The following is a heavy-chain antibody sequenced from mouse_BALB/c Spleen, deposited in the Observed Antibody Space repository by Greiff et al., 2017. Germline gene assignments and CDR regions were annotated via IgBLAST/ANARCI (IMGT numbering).Heavy chain of an antibody. Sequence: EVQGVESGGGLVQPGGSLKLSCAASGFTFSSYTMSWVRQTPEKRLEWVAYISNGGGSTYYPDTVKGRFTISRDNAKNTLYLQMSSLKSEDTAMYYCARGGGYYAMDYWGQGTSVTVSS. CDR3: ARGGGYYAMDY. CDR1: GFTFSSYT. J-gene: IGHJ4*01. CDR2: ISNGGGST. V-gene: IGHV5-12-2*01.